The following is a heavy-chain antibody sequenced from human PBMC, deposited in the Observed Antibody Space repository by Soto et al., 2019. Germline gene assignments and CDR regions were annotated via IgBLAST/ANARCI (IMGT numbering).Heavy chain of an antibody. D-gene: IGHD6-19*01. CDR1: RVAFSKFI. CDR2: IIPIFGTA. V-gene: IGHV1-69*13. J-gene: IGHJ6*02. Sequence: SVKVSCKASRVAFSKFIVTWVRQAPGLGLEWVGGIIPIFGTANYAQKFQGRVTITADESTSTSYMEVNNLRPEDTAVYYCAKVRYSSPMGYYYGMDVWGQGTTVTVSS. CDR3: AKVRYSSPMGYYYGMDV.